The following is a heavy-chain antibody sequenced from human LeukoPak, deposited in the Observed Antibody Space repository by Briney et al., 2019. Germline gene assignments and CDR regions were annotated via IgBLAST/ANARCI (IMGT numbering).Heavy chain of an antibody. CDR2: MNPNSGNT. CDR1: GYTFTSYN. D-gene: IGHD2-15*01. Sequence: ASVKVSCKASGYTFTSYNINWVRQATGQGLEWMGWMNPNSGNTGYAQKFQGRVTMTRNTSISTAYMELSSLRSEDTAVYYCARAGGYCGRISCPYYFDYWGQGSLVAVSS. V-gene: IGHV1-8*01. CDR3: ARAGGYCGRISCPYYFDY. J-gene: IGHJ4*02.